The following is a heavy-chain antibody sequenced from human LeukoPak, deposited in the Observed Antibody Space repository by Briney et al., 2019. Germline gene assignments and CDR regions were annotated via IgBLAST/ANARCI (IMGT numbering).Heavy chain of an antibody. D-gene: IGHD3-10*01. CDR2: IRSKVYGGTT. CDR1: GFTFDDYT. Sequence: GGSLRLSCAASGFTFDDYTMHWVRQAPGKGLEWVGFIRSKVYGGTTEYVASVKGRFTISRDDSKSIAYLQMNSLKTEDTAVYYCTGSFGELTFFDYWGQGTLVTVSS. V-gene: IGHV3-49*04. CDR3: TGSFGELTFFDY. J-gene: IGHJ4*02.